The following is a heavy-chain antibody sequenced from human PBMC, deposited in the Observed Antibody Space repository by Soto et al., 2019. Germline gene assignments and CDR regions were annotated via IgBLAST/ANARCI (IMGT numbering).Heavy chain of an antibody. J-gene: IGHJ4*02. CDR3: ASLGYSGSYNDY. V-gene: IGHV1-69*06. CDR1: GGTFSSYA. D-gene: IGHD1-26*01. Sequence: ASVKVSCKASGGTFSSYAISWVRQAPGQGLEWMGGIIPIFGTANYAQKFQGRVTITADKSTSTAYMELSSLRSEDTAVYYCASLGYSGSYNDYWGQGTLVTASS. CDR2: IIPIFGTA.